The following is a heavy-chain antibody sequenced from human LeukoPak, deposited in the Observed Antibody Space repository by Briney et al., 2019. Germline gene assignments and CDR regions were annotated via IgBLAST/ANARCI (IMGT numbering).Heavy chain of an antibody. D-gene: IGHD3-22*01. CDR3: ARGSYYDSSGYYFVGYYYYGMDV. Sequence: GGSLRLSCAASGFIFSTYAMHWVRQAPGKGLEWVAVISYDGSNKYYADSVKGQFTISRDNAKNTLYLQMNSLRAEDTAVYYCARGSYYDSSGYYFVGYYYYGMDVWGQGTTVTVSS. CDR2: ISYDGSNK. V-gene: IGHV3-30*04. J-gene: IGHJ6*02. CDR1: GFIFSTYA.